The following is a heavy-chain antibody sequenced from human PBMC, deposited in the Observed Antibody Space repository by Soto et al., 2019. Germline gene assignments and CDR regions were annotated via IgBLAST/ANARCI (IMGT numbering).Heavy chain of an antibody. Sequence: ASVKVSCKASGYTFTSYDINWVRQATGQGLEWMGWMNPNSGNTGYAQKFQGRVTMTRNTSISTAYMELSSLRSEDTAVYYCARGAITMVRGVIIKPLDYWGQGALVTVSS. D-gene: IGHD3-10*01. V-gene: IGHV1-8*01. J-gene: IGHJ4*02. CDR2: MNPNSGNT. CDR1: GYTFTSYD. CDR3: ARGAITMVRGVIIKPLDY.